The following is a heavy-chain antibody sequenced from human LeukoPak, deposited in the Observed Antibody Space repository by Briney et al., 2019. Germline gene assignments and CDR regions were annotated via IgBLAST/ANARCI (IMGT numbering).Heavy chain of an antibody. CDR3: ARETVTTLSVRINWFDP. V-gene: IGHV4-39*07. CDR2: IYYRGSP. CDR1: GDSINSGSYY. Sequence: SETLSLTCTVSGDSINSGSYYWGWIRQPPGKGLEWIGSIYYRGSPYYNPPLKSRVTISIDTSKDQLSLKLTSVTAADTAVYYCARETVTTLSVRINWFDPWGQGTLVTVSS. J-gene: IGHJ5*02. D-gene: IGHD4-17*01.